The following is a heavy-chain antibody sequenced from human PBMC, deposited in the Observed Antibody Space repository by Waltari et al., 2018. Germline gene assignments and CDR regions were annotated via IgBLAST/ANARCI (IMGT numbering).Heavy chain of an antibody. Sequence: EVQLVESGGGLVQPGGSLRLSCAASGFTISGSTMHWVRQASGKGLEWVGHIRLKSNNYATTYSASVEGRFTISRYDSKNTAYLQMNSLKTDDTAIYYCTIQTNSIHDYWGQGTLVTVSS. J-gene: IGHJ4*02. D-gene: IGHD4-4*01. CDR1: GFTISGST. V-gene: IGHV3-73*02. CDR2: IRLKSNNYAT. CDR3: TIQTNSIHDY.